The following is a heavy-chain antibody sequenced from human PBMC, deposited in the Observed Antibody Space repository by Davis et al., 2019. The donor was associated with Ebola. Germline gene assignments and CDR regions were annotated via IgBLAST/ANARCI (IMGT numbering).Heavy chain of an antibody. CDR3: ARTLDYGDYRFDY. CDR1: GGSISGGAYY. CDR2: IYYSGST. D-gene: IGHD4-17*01. Sequence: SETLSLTCTVSGGSISGGAYYWNWIRQPPGKGLEWIGYIYYSGSTYYNPSLKSRVTISVDTSKNQFSLRLSSVTPADTAVYYCARTLDYGDYRFDYWGQGTLVTVSS. V-gene: IGHV4-61*08. J-gene: IGHJ4*02.